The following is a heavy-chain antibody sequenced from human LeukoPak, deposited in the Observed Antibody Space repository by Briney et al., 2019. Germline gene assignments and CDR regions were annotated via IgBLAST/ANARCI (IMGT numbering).Heavy chain of an antibody. CDR3: ARGGSRSPRDAFDI. J-gene: IGHJ3*02. CDR1: GYTFTSYG. CDR2: ISPSGSST. V-gene: IGHV1-46*01. D-gene: IGHD3-16*01. Sequence: ASVKVSCKASGYTFTSYGISWVRQAPGQGLEWMGWISPSGSSTTYAQKFQGRVTMTRDMSTSTVYMELSSLRSEDTAVYFCARGGSRSPRDAFDIWGQGTMVTVSS.